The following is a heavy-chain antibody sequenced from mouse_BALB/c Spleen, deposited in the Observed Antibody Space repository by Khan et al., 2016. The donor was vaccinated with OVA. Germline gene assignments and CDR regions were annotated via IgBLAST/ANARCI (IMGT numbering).Heavy chain of an antibody. J-gene: IGHJ3*01. CDR2: ISSDGDYT. D-gene: IGHD2-1*01. V-gene: IGHV5-9-3*01. Sequence: EVELVESGGGLVKPGGSLKLSCAASGFTFSTYAMYWVRQTPAQRLEWVATISSDGDYTYYPDNVTGRFTISRDNAKNTLYLQMSSLSSEYTARYYCARSAYGNFAYWGQGTLVTVSA. CDR1: GFTFSTYA. CDR3: ARSAYGNFAY.